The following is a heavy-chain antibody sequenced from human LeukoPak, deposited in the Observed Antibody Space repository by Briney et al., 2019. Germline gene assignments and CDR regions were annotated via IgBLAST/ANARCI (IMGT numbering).Heavy chain of an antibody. V-gene: IGHV3-7*01. D-gene: IGHD5-12*01. Sequence: GGSLRLSCAASGFTFGSYWMNWVRQAPGKGLEWVANIKQDGSEKYYVDSVEGRFTISRDNAKNSLYLQMNSLRAEDTAVYYCARDRITWIKGYFDYWGQGTLVTVSS. CDR3: ARDRITWIKGYFDY. CDR2: IKQDGSEK. CDR1: GFTFGSYW. J-gene: IGHJ4*02.